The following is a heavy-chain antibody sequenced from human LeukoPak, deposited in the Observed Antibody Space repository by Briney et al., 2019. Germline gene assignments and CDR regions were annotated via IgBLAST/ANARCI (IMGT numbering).Heavy chain of an antibody. V-gene: IGHV3-20*04. CDR3: AKGGGRNTTMVWAFDY. CDR1: RFTFDDYG. D-gene: IGHD5-18*01. CDR2: INWNGGST. Sequence: TGGSLRLSCAASRFTFDDYGMSWVRQAPGKGLEWVSGINWNGGSTGYADSVKGRFTISRDNAKNSLYLQMNSLRAEDTALYYCAKGGGRNTTMVWAFDYWGQGTLVTVSS. J-gene: IGHJ4*02.